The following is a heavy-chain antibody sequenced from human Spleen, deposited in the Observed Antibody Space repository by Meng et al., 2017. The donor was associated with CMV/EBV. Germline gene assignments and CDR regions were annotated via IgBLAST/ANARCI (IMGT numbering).Heavy chain of an antibody. V-gene: IGHV3-48*03. CDR1: GFTFNSYE. D-gene: IGHD1-1*01. J-gene: IGHJ4*02. Sequence: GESLKISCAASGFTFNSYEMNWVRQAPGKGLEWVSYISKSGTTIYHADSVKGRFTISRDNDKKSLFLQMNSLRAEDTATYYCARGRRDNEGFDFWGQGTLVTVSS. CDR3: ARGRRDNEGFDF. CDR2: ISKSGTTI.